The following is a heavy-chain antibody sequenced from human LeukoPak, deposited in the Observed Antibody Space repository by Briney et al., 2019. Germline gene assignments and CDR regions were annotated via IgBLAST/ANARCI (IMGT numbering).Heavy chain of an antibody. Sequence: GGSLRLSCAASGFVVTANYLAWARQAPGKGLEWVSTISNGGNPFYGDSVKGRSTISRDESTNTFSLQLDSLRVEDMGVYYCALLSGGTFDYWGQGTQITVAS. CDR2: ISNGGNP. CDR1: GFVVTANY. J-gene: IGHJ4*02. D-gene: IGHD2/OR15-2a*01. CDR3: ALLSGGTFDY. V-gene: IGHV3-53*01.